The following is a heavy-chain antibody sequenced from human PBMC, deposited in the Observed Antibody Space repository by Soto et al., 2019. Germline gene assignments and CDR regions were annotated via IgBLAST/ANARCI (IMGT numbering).Heavy chain of an antibody. J-gene: IGHJ6*02. CDR2: ISIDRDKR. V-gene: IGHV3-30*18. Sequence: GGPLRLSCVVSGFTFRDYGLHWVRKPPGKGLEWVALISIDRDKRYYSDSVRGRLINARDNSKDTQYLQMNSLRPDDMAVYYCAKARVRIVRAKAMDVWGQGTPVTVSS. CDR3: AKARVRIVRAKAMDV. CDR1: GFTFRDYG. D-gene: IGHD1-26*01.